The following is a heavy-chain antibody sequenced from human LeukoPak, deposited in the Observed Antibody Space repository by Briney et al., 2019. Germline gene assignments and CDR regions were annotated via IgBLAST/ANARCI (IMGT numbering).Heavy chain of an antibody. Sequence: SETLSLTCTVSGGSISSYYWSWIRQPPGKGLEWIGYSYYSGSTNYNPSLKSRVTISVDTSKNQFSLKLSSVTAADTAVYYCARGITIFGVVFPLFDYWGQGTLVTVSS. CDR1: GGSISSYY. CDR2: SYYSGST. J-gene: IGHJ4*02. D-gene: IGHD3-3*01. V-gene: IGHV4-59*01. CDR3: ARGITIFGVVFPLFDY.